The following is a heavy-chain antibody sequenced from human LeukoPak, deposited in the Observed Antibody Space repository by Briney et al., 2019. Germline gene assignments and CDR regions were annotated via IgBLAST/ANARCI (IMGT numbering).Heavy chain of an antibody. CDR2: ISSSSSYI. CDR1: GFTFSSYS. J-gene: IGHJ4*02. D-gene: IGHD4-23*01. Sequence: GGSLRLSCAASGFTFSSYSMNWVRQAPGKGLEWVSSISSSSSYIYYADSVKGRFTISRDNAKNSLYLQMNSLRAEDTAVYYCARGLDMTTVVTRYAYFDYWGQGTLVTVSS. CDR3: ARGLDMTTVVTRYAYFDY. V-gene: IGHV3-21*01.